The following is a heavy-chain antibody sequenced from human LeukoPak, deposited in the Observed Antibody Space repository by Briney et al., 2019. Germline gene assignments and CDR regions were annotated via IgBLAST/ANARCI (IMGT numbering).Heavy chain of an antibody. D-gene: IGHD1-26*01. CDR2: INHSGST. Sequence: PSETLSLTCAVYGGSFSGYYWSWIRQPPGKGLEWIGEINHSGSTNYNPSLKSRVTISVDTSKNQFSLKLSSVTAADTAVYYCARAAPYLYSGRSRAAFDYWGQGTLVTVSS. CDR3: ARAAPYLYSGRSRAAFDY. CDR1: GGSFSGYY. J-gene: IGHJ4*02. V-gene: IGHV4-34*01.